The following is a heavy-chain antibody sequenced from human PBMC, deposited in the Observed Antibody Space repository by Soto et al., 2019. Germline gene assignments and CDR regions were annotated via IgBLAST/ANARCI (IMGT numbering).Heavy chain of an antibody. CDR3: AKVIRADSTSSNFYYYSGMDV. CDR2: ISNDGSNK. D-gene: IGHD6-6*01. J-gene: IGHJ6*02. Sequence: GGSLRLSCAASGFSFSTYGMHWVRQAPGKGLEWMAVISNDGSNKYYADSVKGRFTISRDNSKDTLFLQMNSLRGEDTAIYYCAKVIRADSTSSNFYYYSGMDVWGQGTTVTVSS. V-gene: IGHV3-30*18. CDR1: GFSFSTYG.